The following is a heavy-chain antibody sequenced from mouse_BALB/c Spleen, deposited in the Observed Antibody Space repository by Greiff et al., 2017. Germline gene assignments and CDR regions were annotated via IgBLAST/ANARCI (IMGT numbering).Heavy chain of an antibody. CDR1: GYTFTDYN. D-gene: IGHD3-2*01. CDR2: IYPYNGGT. Sequence: EVQLQQSGPELVKPGASVKISCKASGYTFTDYNMHWVKQSHGKSLEWIGYIYPYNGGTGYNQKFKSKATLTVDNSSSTAYMELRSLTSEDSAVYYCASSQTARASWFAYWGQGTLVTVSA. J-gene: IGHJ3*01. CDR3: ASSQTARASWFAY. V-gene: IGHV1S29*02.